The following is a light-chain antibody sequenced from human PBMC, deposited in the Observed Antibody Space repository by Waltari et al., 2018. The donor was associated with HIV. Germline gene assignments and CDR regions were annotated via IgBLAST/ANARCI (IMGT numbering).Light chain of an antibody. Sequence: QSVLTQPPSVSAAPGPKVTISCSGSSSNVGNFDFSWYQQVPGTAPKLLIYDNFKRPSVIPDRFSGSKSGTSATLAITELQTGDEADYYCASWDYSLTGVVFGGGTKLTVL. CDR1: SSNVGNFD. CDR3: ASWDYSLTGVV. CDR2: DNF. J-gene: IGLJ2*01. V-gene: IGLV1-51*01.